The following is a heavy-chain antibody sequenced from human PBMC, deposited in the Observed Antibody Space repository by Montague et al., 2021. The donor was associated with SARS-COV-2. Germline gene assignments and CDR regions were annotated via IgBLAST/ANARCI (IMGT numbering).Heavy chain of an antibody. Sequence: CAISGDSVASNSATWNWVRQSPSRGLAWLGRTYYRSKWYNDYAVSVRGQVTINPDTSKNQFSLQLNSVTPEDTAIYYCTSGREGNYNVMDVWGQGTTVTVFS. D-gene: IGHD1-1*01. J-gene: IGHJ6*02. CDR1: GDSVASNSAT. CDR3: TSGREGNYNVMDV. CDR2: TYYRSKWYN. V-gene: IGHV6-1*01.